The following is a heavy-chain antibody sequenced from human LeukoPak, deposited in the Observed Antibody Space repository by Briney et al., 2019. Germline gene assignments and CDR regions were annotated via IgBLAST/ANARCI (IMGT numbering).Heavy chain of an antibody. V-gene: IGHV1-69*01. CDR1: GGTFRNYA. J-gene: IGHJ4*02. Sequence: GSSVKVSCKASGGTFRNYAISWVRQAPGQGLEWRGGIIPIFGKANYAQKFQGRVTITADESTSTAYMELSRLRSEDTAVYYCARGWDSSGQIPFFYWGQGTLVTVSS. D-gene: IGHD3-22*01. CDR2: IIPIFGKA. CDR3: ARGWDSSGQIPFFY.